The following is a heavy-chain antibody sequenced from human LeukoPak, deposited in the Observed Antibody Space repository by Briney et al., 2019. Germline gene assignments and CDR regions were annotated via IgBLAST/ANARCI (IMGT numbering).Heavy chain of an antibody. V-gene: IGHV3-23*01. Sequence: GGSLRLSCAASGFTFSNYAMSWVRQAPGKGLDWVSAISGSGGSTYYADSVKGRFTISRDNSKNTLYLQTNSLRAEDTAVYYCAKDFTANYDFWSGYPHWGQGTLVTVSS. J-gene: IGHJ4*02. CDR2: ISGSGGST. CDR1: GFTFSNYA. CDR3: AKDFTANYDFWSGYPH. D-gene: IGHD3-3*01.